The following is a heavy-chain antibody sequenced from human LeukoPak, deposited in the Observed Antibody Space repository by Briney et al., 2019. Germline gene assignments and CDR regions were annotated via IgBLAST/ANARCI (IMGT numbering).Heavy chain of an antibody. Sequence: ETLSLTSAVSGYSISSSKWWAWIRKPPGKGLEWIGYIYYSESYYYNPSLKSRVSMSVDTSKNQFSLKLSSVTAVDTAVYYCARSRVTTGTTFDLWGRGTLVTVPS. CDR1: GYSISSSKW. J-gene: IGHJ2*01. CDR2: IYYSESY. D-gene: IGHD1-1*01. V-gene: IGHV4-28*01. CDR3: ARSRVTTGTTFDL.